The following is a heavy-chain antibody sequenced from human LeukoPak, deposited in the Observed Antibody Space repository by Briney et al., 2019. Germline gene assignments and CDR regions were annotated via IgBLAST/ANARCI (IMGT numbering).Heavy chain of an antibody. D-gene: IGHD6-13*01. V-gene: IGHV3-23*01. J-gene: IGHJ4*02. CDR2: ITGSGGTT. CDR3: AKSKGSSSWNEDDY. Sequence: GGSLRLSCAASGFTFSSYVMSWVRQAPGKGLEWVSAITGSGGTTYYADPVKGRFIISRDNSKNTLYLEMNSLKAEDTAVYYCAKSKGSSSWNEDDYWGQGTLVTVSS. CDR1: GFTFSSYV.